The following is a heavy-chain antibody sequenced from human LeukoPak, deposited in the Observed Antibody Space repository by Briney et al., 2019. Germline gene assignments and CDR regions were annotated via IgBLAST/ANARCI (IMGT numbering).Heavy chain of an antibody. CDR3: ARAYSSSWAGFGY. V-gene: IGHV5-51*01. CDR1: GYNFTNYW. CDR2: IHPGDSDT. J-gene: IGHJ4*02. Sequence: GESLKIPCKGSGYNFTNYWIGWVRQMPGKGLEWMGIIHPGDSDTTYSPSFQGQVTISADKSISTAYLQWSSLKASDTAMYYCARAYSSSWAGFGYWGQGTLVTVSS. D-gene: IGHD6-13*01.